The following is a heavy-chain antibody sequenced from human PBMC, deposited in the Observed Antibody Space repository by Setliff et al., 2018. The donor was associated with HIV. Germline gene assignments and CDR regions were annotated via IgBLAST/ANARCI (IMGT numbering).Heavy chain of an antibody. V-gene: IGHV3-48*01. J-gene: IGHJ3*02. D-gene: IGHD4-4*01. CDR3: ARTVDYKGLDT. CDR1: GFTFHTYT. Sequence: ETLSLSCVASGFTFHTYTINWVRQAPGKGLEWVSYISSSSITTYYADSAKGRLIVSRDNAKSTLFLQMNSLRAEDTAMYYCARTVDYKGLDTWGQGTMVTVSS. CDR2: ISSSSITT.